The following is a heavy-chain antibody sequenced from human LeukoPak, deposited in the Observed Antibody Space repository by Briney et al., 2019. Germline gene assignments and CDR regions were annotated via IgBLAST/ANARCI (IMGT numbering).Heavy chain of an antibody. CDR3: ARDDLQYGPVGEMDV. V-gene: IGHV4-4*07. Sequence: PSETLSLTCTVSGGSISSYYWSRIRQPAGKGLEWIGRIYTSGSTNYNPSLKSRVTMSVDTSKNQFSLKLSSVTAADTAVYYCARDDLQYGPVGEMDVWGKGPRSPSPQ. D-gene: IGHD4-11*01. CDR2: IYTSGST. J-gene: IGHJ6*01. CDR1: GGSISSYY.